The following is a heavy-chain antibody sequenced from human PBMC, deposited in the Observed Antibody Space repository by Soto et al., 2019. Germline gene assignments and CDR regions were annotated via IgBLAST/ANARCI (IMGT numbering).Heavy chain of an antibody. CDR3: ARVATRLQSMEVLEY. CDR2: LSFDGTAE. J-gene: IGHJ4*02. D-gene: IGHD2-21*02. Sequence: LQLVESGGGLVQPGGSLRLSCAASGFIFRDYLIHWVRQAPGKGLEWLAVLSFDGTAEYYADSTRGRFTISRDIPKSTTYLVINNVRREDTAMYYCARVATRLQSMEVLEYWGQGTLVTVPS. V-gene: IGHV3-30*03. CDR1: GFIFRDYL.